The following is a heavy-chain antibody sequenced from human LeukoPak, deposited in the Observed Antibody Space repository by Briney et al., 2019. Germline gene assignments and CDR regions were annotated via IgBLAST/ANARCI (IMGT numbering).Heavy chain of an antibody. J-gene: IGHJ3*02. D-gene: IGHD5-18*01. CDR2: IKQDGSEK. V-gene: IGHV3-7*01. CDR1: GFTFSSYW. Sequence: GGSLGLSCAASGFTFSSYWMSWVRQAPGKGLEWVANIKQDGSEKYYVGSVKGRFTISRDNAKNSLYLQMNSLRAEDTAVYYCARYVDTAMVTGAFDIWGQGTMVTVSS. CDR3: ARYVDTAMVTGAFDI.